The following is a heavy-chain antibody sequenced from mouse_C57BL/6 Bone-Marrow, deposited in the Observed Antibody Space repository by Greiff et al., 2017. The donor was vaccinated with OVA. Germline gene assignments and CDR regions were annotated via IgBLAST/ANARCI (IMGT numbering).Heavy chain of an antibody. CDR3: ARDNWDWYFDV. D-gene: IGHD4-1*01. CDR1: GFTFSDFY. V-gene: IGHV7-1*01. Sequence: EVHLVESGGGLVQSGRSLRLSCATSGFTFSDFYMEWVRQAPGTGLEWIAASRNKANDYTTEYSASVKGRFIVSRDTSQSILYLQMNALRAEDTAIYYCARDNWDWYFDVWGTGTTVTVSS. CDR2: SRNKANDYTT. J-gene: IGHJ1*03.